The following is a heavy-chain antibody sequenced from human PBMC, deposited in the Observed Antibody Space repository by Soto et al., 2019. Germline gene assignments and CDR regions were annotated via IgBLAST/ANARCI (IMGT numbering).Heavy chain of an antibody. V-gene: IGHV3-21*01. D-gene: IGHD2-2*01. CDR2: ISSSSSYI. CDR3: ARVSIHPPYCSSTSCYVYYYGMDV. CDR1: GFTFSSYS. Sequence: EVQLVESGGGLVKPGGSLRLSCAASGFTFSSYSMNWVRQAPGKGLEWVSSISSSSSYIYYADSVKGRFTISRDNAKNSLYLQMNSLRAEDTAVYYCARVSIHPPYCSSTSCYVYYYGMDVWGQGTTVTVSS. J-gene: IGHJ6*02.